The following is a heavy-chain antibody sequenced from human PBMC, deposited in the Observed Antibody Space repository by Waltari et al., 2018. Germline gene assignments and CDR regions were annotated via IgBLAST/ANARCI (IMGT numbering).Heavy chain of an antibody. Sequence: QVQLVQSGAEVKKPGASVKVSCTASGYTFTGYYIHSVRLAPGQGLEWMGWINPNSGGTNYAQKFQGWVTMTRDTSISTAYMELSRLRSDDTAVYYCAREGAAGPELGYWGQGTLVTVSS. J-gene: IGHJ4*02. D-gene: IGHD6-13*01. CDR2: INPNSGGT. CDR1: GYTFTGYY. CDR3: AREGAAGPELGY. V-gene: IGHV1-2*04.